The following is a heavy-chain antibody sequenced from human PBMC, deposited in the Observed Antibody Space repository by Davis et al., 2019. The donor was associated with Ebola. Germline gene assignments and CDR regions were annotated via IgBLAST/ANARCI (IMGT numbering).Heavy chain of an antibody. CDR1: GYTFTGYY. D-gene: IGHD3-22*01. CDR2: INPSVAST. CDR3: ARDYDSSGYYYNHDAFDI. V-gene: IGHV1-46*01. J-gene: IGHJ3*02. Sequence: AASVKVSCKASGYTFTGYYMHWVRQAPGQGLEWMGIINPSVASTSYGQKFQGRITMTGDTSTGTVYMELSSLRSEDTAVYYCARDYDSSGYYYNHDAFDIWGQGTMVTVSS.